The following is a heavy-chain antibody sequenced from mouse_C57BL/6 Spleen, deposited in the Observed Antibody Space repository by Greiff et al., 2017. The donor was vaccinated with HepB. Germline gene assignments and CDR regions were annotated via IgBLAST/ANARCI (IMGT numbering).Heavy chain of an antibody. J-gene: IGHJ2*01. CDR2: IYPGDGDT. D-gene: IGHD4-1*01. CDR3: ARLTGRGLDY. V-gene: IGHV1-82*01. CDR1: GYAFSSSW. Sequence: QVHVKQSGPELVKPGASVKISCKASGYAFSSSWMNWVKQRPGKGLEWIGRIYPGDGDTNYNGKFKGKATLTADKSSSTAYMQLSSLTSEDSAVYFCARLTGRGLDYWGQGTTLTVSS.